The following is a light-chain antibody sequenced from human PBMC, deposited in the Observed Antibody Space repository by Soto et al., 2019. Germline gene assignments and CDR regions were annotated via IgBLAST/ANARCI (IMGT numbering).Light chain of an antibody. J-gene: IGLJ1*01. Sequence: QSALTQPASVSGSPGQSITISCTGTSSDVGGYNYVSWYQQHPGKAPKLMIYDVTYRPSWASNRFSGSKSGNTASLTISGPEAEEEAVYAGTSYKTTSPFVFGTGTNLPAL. CDR1: SSDVGGYNY. CDR2: DVT. CDR3: TSYKTTSPFV. V-gene: IGLV2-14*01.